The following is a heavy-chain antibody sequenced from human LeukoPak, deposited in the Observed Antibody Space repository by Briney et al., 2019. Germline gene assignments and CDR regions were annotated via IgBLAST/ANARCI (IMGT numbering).Heavy chain of an antibody. V-gene: IGHV1-2*02. CDR2: INPNSGGT. Sequence: ASVKVSCKASGYTFTGYYMHWVRQAPGQGLEWMGWINPNSGGTNYAQKFQGRVTMTRDMSISTAYMELSRLRSDDTAVYYCARENSQRYYDFWSGYTNWFDPWGQGTLVTVSS. CDR3: ARENSQRYYDFWSGYTNWFDP. D-gene: IGHD3-3*01. J-gene: IGHJ5*02. CDR1: GYTFTGYY.